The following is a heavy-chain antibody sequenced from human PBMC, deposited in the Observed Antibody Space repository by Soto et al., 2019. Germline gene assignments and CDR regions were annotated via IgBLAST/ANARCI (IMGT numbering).Heavy chain of an antibody. J-gene: IGHJ5*02. CDR2: MNPNSGNT. Sequence: ASVKVSCKASGYTFTSYDINWVRQATGQGLEWMGWMNPNSGNTGYAQKFQGRVTMTRNTSISTAYMELSSLRSEDTAVYYCARCYGSGSYHNVRYWFDPWGQGTLVTVSS. CDR3: ARCYGSGSYHNVRYWFDP. D-gene: IGHD3-10*01. CDR1: GYTFTSYD. V-gene: IGHV1-8*01.